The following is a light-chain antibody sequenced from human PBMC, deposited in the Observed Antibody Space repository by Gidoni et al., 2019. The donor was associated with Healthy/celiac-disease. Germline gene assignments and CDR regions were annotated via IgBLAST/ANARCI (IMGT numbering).Light chain of an antibody. CDR1: QSVSSSY. J-gene: IGKJ1*01. V-gene: IGKV3-20*01. CDR2: GAS. CDR3: QQYGSSPS. Sequence: EIELTQSPGTLSLSPGKRATLSCRASQSVSSSYLAWYQKNPGQAPRHLIYGASSRATGIPDRCSGSGSGTDFTLTISRLEPEDFAVYYCQQYGSSPSFGQGTKVEIK.